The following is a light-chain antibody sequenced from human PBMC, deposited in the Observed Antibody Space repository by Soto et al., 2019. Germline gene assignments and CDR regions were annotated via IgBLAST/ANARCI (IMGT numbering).Light chain of an antibody. V-gene: IGKV3-11*01. CDR2: DAS. J-gene: IGKJ1*01. Sequence: TKSATNLSQSPGARATLSCRASQSVSSYLAWYQQKPGQAPRLLIYDASNRATGIPARFSGSGSGTDFTLTISSLEPEDFAVYYCQQYGNTPRTFGQGTKVDIK. CDR3: QQYGNTPRT. CDR1: QSVSSY.